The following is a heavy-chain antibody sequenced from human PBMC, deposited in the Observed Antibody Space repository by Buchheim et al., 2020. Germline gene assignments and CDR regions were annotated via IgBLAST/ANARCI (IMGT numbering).Heavy chain of an antibody. D-gene: IGHD2-15*01. CDR1: GFTFSSYA. J-gene: IGHJ4*02. CDR2: ISCSGGST. CDR3: ATYIVVVVAARGAKDY. Sequence: EVQLLESGGGLVQPGGSLRLSCAASGFTFSSYAMSWVRQAPGKGLEWVSAISCSGGSTYYADSVKGRFTISRDNSKNTLYLQMNSLRAEDTAVYYGATYIVVVVAARGAKDYWGQGTL. V-gene: IGHV3-23*01.